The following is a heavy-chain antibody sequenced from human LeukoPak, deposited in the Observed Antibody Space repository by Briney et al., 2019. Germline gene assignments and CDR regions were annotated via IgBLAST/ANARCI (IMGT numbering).Heavy chain of an antibody. CDR2: ISAGGGGI. CDR1: GFISRDYP. CDR3: ARDLRTDGYSIPFDY. V-gene: IGHV3-23*01. Sequence: GGSLRLSCTASGFISRDYPMSWVRQTPGKGLEWVSSISAGGGGIYYADSVKGRFTISRDNSKNTLYLQMNSLRAEDTAVYYCARDLRTDGYSIPFDYWGQGTLITVSS. J-gene: IGHJ4*02. D-gene: IGHD5-24*01.